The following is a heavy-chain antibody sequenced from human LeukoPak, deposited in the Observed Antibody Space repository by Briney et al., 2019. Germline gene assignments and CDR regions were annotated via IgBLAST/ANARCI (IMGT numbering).Heavy chain of an antibody. Sequence: SQTLSLTCTVSGGSISSGSYYWSWIRQPAGKGLEWIGRIYTSGSTNYNPSLKSRVTISVDTSKNQFSLKLSSVTAADTAVYYCARYHSGYDDYWGQGTLVTVSS. CDR3: ARYHSGYDDY. V-gene: IGHV4-61*02. J-gene: IGHJ4*02. CDR2: IYTSGST. CDR1: GGSISSGSYY. D-gene: IGHD5-12*01.